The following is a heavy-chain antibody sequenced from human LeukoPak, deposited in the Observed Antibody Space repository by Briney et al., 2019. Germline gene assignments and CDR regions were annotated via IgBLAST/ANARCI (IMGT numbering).Heavy chain of an antibody. CDR2: INPSGGST. CDR1: GYTFTSYY. Sequence: ASVKVSCKASGYTFTSYYMHWVRQAPGQGLEWMGIINPSGGSTSYAQKFQGRVTMTRDTSTSTVYMELSSLRSEDTAVYYCAGLITGSYYYDSSGYLDYWGQGTLVTVSS. D-gene: IGHD3-22*01. CDR3: AGLITGSYYYDSSGYLDY. J-gene: IGHJ4*02. V-gene: IGHV1-46*01.